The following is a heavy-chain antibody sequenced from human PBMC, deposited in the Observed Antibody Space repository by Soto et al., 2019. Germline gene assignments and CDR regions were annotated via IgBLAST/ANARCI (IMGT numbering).Heavy chain of an antibody. D-gene: IGHD3-22*01. CDR1: GDSISSGGYY. CDR2: IYYSGST. Sequence: QVQLQESGPGLVKPSQTLSLTCAVSGDSISSGGYYWTWIRQHPGKGLEWIGNIYYSGSTYYNPSLKSRVTISVGTSKNHFSLKLSSVTAADTAVYYCAREHYYDSGDHYWWWFDPWGQGIPVTVSS. V-gene: IGHV4-31*11. J-gene: IGHJ5*02. CDR3: AREHYYDSGDHYWWWFDP.